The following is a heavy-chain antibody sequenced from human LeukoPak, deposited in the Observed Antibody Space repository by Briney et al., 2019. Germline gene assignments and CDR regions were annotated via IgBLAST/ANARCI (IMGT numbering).Heavy chain of an antibody. J-gene: IGHJ4*02. CDR2: IRYDGSNQ. D-gene: IGHD7-27*01. CDR3: ASKVTGAQYLSFDY. Sequence: PGGSLRLSCAASGFTFSSYGMLCVRQAPGKGLEGWALIRYDGSNQYYADSVKGRFTICRDNSKITLYLQMNSLRAEDTAIYYSASKVTGAQYLSFDYWGQGTLVTVSS. CDR1: GFTFSSYG. V-gene: IGHV3-30*02.